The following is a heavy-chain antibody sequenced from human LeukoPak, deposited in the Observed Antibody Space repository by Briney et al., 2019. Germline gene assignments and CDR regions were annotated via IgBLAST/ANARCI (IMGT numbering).Heavy chain of an antibody. CDR1: GFTVSSKY. D-gene: IGHD6-6*01. CDR2: IYSGGST. J-gene: IGHJ4*02. V-gene: IGHV3-53*01. Sequence: GGSLRPSCAASGFTVSSKYMSWVRQAPGKGLELVSVIYSGGSTYYADSVKGQFTISRDNSKNTLYLQMNSLRAQDTAVYYCARLDDSSSSSTLVDYWGQGTLVTVSS. CDR3: ARLDDSSSSSTLVDY.